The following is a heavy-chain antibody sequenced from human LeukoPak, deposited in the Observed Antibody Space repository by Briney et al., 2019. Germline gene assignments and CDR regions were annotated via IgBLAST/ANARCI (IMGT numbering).Heavy chain of an antibody. CDR1: GGSISSYY. CDR3: ARPYYYDSRIDP. V-gene: IGHV4-4*09. Sequence: SETLSLTCTVSGGSISSYYWSWIRQPPGKGLEWIGYIYTSGSTNYNPSLKSRVTISVDTSKNQLSLKLSSVTAADTAVYYCARPYYYDSRIDPWGQGIPVTVSS. J-gene: IGHJ5*02. CDR2: IYTSGST. D-gene: IGHD3-22*01.